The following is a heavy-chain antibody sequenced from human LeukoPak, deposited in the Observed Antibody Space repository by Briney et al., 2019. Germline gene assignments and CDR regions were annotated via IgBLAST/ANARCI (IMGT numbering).Heavy chain of an antibody. D-gene: IGHD6-13*01. CDR2: INPHSGGT. Sequence: ASVEVSCKASGYTFTGYYMHWVRQAPGQGLEWMGWINPHSGGTNYAQEFQGRVTMTRDTSISTAYMELSSLRSEDTAVYYCARSTYSSSCYLGDPYWYFDLWGRGTLVTVSS. J-gene: IGHJ2*01. CDR3: ARSTYSSSCYLGDPYWYFDL. CDR1: GYTFTGYY. V-gene: IGHV1-2*02.